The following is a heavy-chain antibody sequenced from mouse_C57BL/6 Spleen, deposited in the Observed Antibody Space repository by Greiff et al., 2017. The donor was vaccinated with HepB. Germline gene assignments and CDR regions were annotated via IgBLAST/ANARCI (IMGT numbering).Heavy chain of an antibody. J-gene: IGHJ4*01. CDR1: GYTFTDYY. CDR2: INPYNGGT. CDR3: ARGTTVKDYAMDY. D-gene: IGHD1-1*01. V-gene: IGHV1-19*01. Sequence: EVQLQQSGPVLVKPGASVKMSCKASGYTFTDYYMNWVKQSHGKSLEWIGVINPYNGGTSYNQKFTGKATLTVDKSSSTAYMELNSLTSEDSAVYYCARGTTVKDYAMDYWGQGTSVTVAS.